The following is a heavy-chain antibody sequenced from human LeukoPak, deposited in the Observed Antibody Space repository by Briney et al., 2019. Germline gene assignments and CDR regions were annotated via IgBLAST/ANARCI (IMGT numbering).Heavy chain of an antibody. CDR1: GYSFTGYY. J-gene: IGHJ5*02. CDR2: INPNSGGT. Sequence: ASVKVSCKASGYSFTGYYMHWVRQAPGQGLEWMGWINPNSGGTNYAQKFQGRVTMTRDTSISTAYMELSRLTSDDTAVYYCARGARNYYATGSPWGQGTLVTVSS. D-gene: IGHD3-10*01. CDR3: ARGARNYYATGSP. V-gene: IGHV1-2*02.